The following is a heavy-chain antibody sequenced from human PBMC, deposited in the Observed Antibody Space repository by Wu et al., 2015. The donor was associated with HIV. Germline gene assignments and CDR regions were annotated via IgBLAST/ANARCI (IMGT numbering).Heavy chain of an antibody. D-gene: IGHD6-19*01. Sequence: QVYLAQSGAEVKKPGASVKVSCTTSGYPFSDFDINWVRQATGQGLEWMGWMNPNSGNTDYAQKFQGRVTMTRDTSINTAYMELSSLRSEDTAVYFCAKANKRDFSGWYRWAAFDVWGQGTMVTVSS. CDR2: MNPNSGNT. V-gene: IGHV1-8*01. CDR1: GYPFSDFD. CDR3: AKANKRDFSGWYRWAAFDV. J-gene: IGHJ3*01.